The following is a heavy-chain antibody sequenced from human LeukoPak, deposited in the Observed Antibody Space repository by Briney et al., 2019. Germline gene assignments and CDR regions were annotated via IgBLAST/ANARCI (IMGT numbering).Heavy chain of an antibody. Sequence: GESLKISCKGSGYSFTNYWIGWVRQVPGKGLEWMGIIYPGDSDTRYSPSFQGQVTISADKSISTAYLQWSSLKASDTAMYYCARGGRGYSYGRSPIDYWGQGTLVTVSS. V-gene: IGHV5-51*01. D-gene: IGHD5-18*01. CDR3: ARGGRGYSYGRSPIDY. J-gene: IGHJ4*02. CDR2: IYPGDSDT. CDR1: GYSFTNYW.